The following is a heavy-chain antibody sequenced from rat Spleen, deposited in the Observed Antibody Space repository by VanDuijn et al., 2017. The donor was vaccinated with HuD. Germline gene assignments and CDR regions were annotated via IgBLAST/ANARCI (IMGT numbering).Heavy chain of an antibody. CDR3: ATDYFGGYVLDA. Sequence: EVQLMESGGGLVQPGRSLKLSCAASGFTFRNYGMHWIRQAPTTGLEWVASISPSGGNTHYRDSVKGRFTISRDNEKITLYLQMDSLRSEDTATYYCATDYFGGYVLDAWGQGTSVTVSS. CDR1: GFTFRNYG. CDR2: ISPSGGNT. J-gene: IGHJ4*01. V-gene: IGHV5-19*01. D-gene: IGHD1-11*01.